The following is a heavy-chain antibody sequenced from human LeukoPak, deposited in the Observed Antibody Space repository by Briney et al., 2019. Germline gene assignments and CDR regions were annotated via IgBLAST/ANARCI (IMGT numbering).Heavy chain of an antibody. CDR1: GGSISSSNW. Sequence: SGTLSLTCAVSGGSISSSNWWRWVRPPPGKGLGWIGENYHGGSTNYNPSLKSRVTISVDKSKNQFSLKLISVTAADTAVYYCARVSIAAAAHSYYFDYWGQGTLVTVSS. CDR2: NYHGGST. V-gene: IGHV4-4*02. D-gene: IGHD6-13*01. J-gene: IGHJ4*02. CDR3: ARVSIAAAAHSYYFDY.